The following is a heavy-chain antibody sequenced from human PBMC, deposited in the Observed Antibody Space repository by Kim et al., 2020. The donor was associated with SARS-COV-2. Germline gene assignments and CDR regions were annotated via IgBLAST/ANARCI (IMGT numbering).Heavy chain of an antibody. D-gene: IGHD5-18*01. CDR2: ISGSGGST. V-gene: IGHV3-23*01. CDR3: AKDGYSYGYGPYYFDY. CDR1: GFTFSSYA. J-gene: IGHJ4*02. Sequence: GGSLRLSCAASGFTFSSYAMSWVRQAPGKGLEWVSAISGSGGSTYYADSVKGRFTISRDNSKNTLYLQMNSLRAEDTAVYYCAKDGYSYGYGPYYFDYWGQRTLVTVSS.